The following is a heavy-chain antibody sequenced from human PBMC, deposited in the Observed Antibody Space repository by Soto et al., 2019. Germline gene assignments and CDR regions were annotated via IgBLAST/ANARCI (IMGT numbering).Heavy chain of an antibody. D-gene: IGHD2-2*01. J-gene: IGHJ3*02. Sequence: QVQLQQWGAGLLKPSETLSLTCAVYGGSFSGYYWTWIRQTPGKGLEWIGEINHSGSTNYNPSLKRRVSISADTAKKQFSLNLTSVTAADTAVYYCARGECSSNYCFTRWALDIWGQGTVVTVSS. CDR1: GGSFSGYY. V-gene: IGHV4-34*01. CDR3: ARGECSSNYCFTRWALDI. CDR2: INHSGST.